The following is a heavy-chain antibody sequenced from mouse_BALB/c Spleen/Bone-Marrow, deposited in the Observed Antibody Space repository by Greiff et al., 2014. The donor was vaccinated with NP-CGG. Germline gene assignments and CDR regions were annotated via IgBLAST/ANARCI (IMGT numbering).Heavy chain of an antibody. CDR2: IDPANGNT. Sequence: VQLQQSGAELVKPGASVKLSCTASGFNIKDTYMHWVKQRPEQGLEWIGRIDPANGNTKYDPKFQDKATITADTSSNTAYLQLSSLTSGDTAVYYCAPYYYGSSQFAYWGQGTLVTVSA. D-gene: IGHD1-1*01. V-gene: IGHV14-3*02. CDR1: GFNIKDTY. CDR3: APYYYGSSQFAY. J-gene: IGHJ3*01.